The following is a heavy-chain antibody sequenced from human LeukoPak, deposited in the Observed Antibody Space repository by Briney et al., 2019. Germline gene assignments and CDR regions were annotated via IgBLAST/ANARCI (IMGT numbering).Heavy chain of an antibody. CDR1: GGSFSGYY. J-gene: IGHJ4*02. V-gene: IGHV4-34*01. CDR3: ARGRMVRGYFDY. CDR2: INHSGST. Sequence: PSETLSLTCAVYGGSFSGYYWSWIRQPPGKGLEWIGEINHSGSTNYNPSLKSRVTISVDTSKNQFSLKLSSVTAADTAVYYCARGRMVRGYFDYWGQGTLVTVSS. D-gene: IGHD3-10*01.